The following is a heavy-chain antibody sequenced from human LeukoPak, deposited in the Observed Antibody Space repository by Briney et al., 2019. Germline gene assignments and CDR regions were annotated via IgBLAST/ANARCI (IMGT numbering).Heavy chain of an antibody. CDR1: GFTVSSNY. CDR3: ARGGAVVVTYFDY. CDR2: IYSGGST. J-gene: IGHJ4*02. Sequence: GGSLRLSCAASGFTVSSNYISWVRQAPGKGLEWVSAIYSGGSTYYADSVKGRFTISRDNSKNTLYLQMNSLRAEDTAVYYCARGGAVVVTYFDYWGQGTLVTVSS. V-gene: IGHV3-66*02. D-gene: IGHD3-22*01.